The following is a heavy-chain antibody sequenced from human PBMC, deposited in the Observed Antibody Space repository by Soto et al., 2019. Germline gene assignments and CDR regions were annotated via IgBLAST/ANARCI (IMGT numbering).Heavy chain of an antibody. Sequence: PVKGSCKASGCTFSSYTISRVRQTPGQGLEWMGRIIPILGIANYAQKFQGRVTITADKSTSTAYMELSSLRSEDTAVYYCATVTTFEWYYMDVWGKGTTVTVSS. V-gene: IGHV1-69*02. CDR2: IIPILGIA. CDR1: GCTFSSYT. J-gene: IGHJ6*03. D-gene: IGHD4-17*01. CDR3: ATVTTFEWYYMDV.